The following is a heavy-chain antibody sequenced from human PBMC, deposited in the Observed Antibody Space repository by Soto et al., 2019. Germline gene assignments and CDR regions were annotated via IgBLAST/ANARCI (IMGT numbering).Heavy chain of an antibody. CDR1: GGTFSTYS. CDR2: IIPMLGIA. CDR3: TFGSWSGEVFDI. D-gene: IGHD2-21*01. J-gene: IGHJ3*02. V-gene: IGHV1-69*02. Sequence: QVQLVQSGAEVKKPGSSVKVSCKDSGGTFSTYSMFWVRQAPGQGLEWMGRIIPMLGIANHAQRFQDRVTITADKSTATAHMELSSLRADDTALYYCTFGSWSGEVFDIWGQGTMVTVSS.